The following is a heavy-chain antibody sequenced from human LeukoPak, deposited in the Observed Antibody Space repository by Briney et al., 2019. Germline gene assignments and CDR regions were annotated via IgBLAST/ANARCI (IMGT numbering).Heavy chain of an antibody. D-gene: IGHD3-10*01. J-gene: IGHJ6*03. V-gene: IGHV1-18*01. Sequence: GASVKVSCKASGYTFTSYGISWVRQAPGQGLEWMGWISAYNGNTNYAQKLQGRVTMTTDTSTSTAYMELRSLKSDDTAVYYCASCSGGTVSQWLTMVPGVSDYYYYMDVWGKGTTVTVSS. CDR2: ISAYNGNT. CDR1: GYTFTSYG. CDR3: ASCSGGTVSQWLTMVPGVSDYYYYMDV.